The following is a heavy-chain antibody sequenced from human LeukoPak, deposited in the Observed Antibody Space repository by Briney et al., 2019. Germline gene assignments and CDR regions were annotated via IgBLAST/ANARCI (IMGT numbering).Heavy chain of an antibody. Sequence: GGSLRLSCAASGFTFSSYSMNWVRQAPGKGLEWVSSISSSSSYIYYADSVKGRFTISRDNSKNTLYLQMNSLRAEDTAVYYCARDELSTGIDYWGQGTLVTVSS. CDR1: GFTFSSYS. V-gene: IGHV3-21*01. CDR2: ISSSSSYI. J-gene: IGHJ4*02. CDR3: ARDELSTGIDY. D-gene: IGHD1-1*01.